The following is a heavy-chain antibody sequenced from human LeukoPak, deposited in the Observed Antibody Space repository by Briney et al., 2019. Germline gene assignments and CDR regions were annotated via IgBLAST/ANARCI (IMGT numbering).Heavy chain of an antibody. J-gene: IGHJ4*02. D-gene: IGHD7-27*01. CDR1: GFTFSTYS. V-gene: IGHV3-21*01. Sequence: GGSLRLSCAASGFTFSTYSMNWVRQAPGKGLEWVSTIGSSSDYIYYAESVKGRFTISRDDAKNSLYLQMNSLRAEDTGVYYCARPLFGRRNPHGRLGGYWGQGTLVTVSS. CDR3: ARPLFGRRNPHGRLGGY. CDR2: IGSSSDYI.